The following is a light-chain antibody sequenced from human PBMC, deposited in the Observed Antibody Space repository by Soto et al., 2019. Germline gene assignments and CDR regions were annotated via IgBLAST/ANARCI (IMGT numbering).Light chain of an antibody. CDR2: AAS. J-gene: IGKJ3*01. V-gene: IGKV1-27*01. CDR3: QQAASFPFT. Sequence: DIQMTQSPSSLSASVGDRVTITCRASQGISKYLGWYQQKPGKVPKLLIYAASTLQSGVPSRFSGSGSGTDFTLTISSLQPEDAAIYSCQQAASFPFTFGPGAKV. CDR1: QGISKY.